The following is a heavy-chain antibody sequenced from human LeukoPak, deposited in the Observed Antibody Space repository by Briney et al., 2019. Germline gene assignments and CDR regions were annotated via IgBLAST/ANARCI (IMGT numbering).Heavy chain of an antibody. Sequence: GASVKVSCKASGYTYTGYYMHWVRQAPGQGLEWMGWINPNSGGTNYAQKFQGRVTMTRDTYISTAYMELSRLRSDDTAVYYCARRFGIAARQREVYYFDYWGQGTLVTVSS. D-gene: IGHD6-6*01. CDR2: INPNSGGT. J-gene: IGHJ4*02. CDR1: GYTYTGYY. V-gene: IGHV1-2*02. CDR3: ARRFGIAARQREVYYFDY.